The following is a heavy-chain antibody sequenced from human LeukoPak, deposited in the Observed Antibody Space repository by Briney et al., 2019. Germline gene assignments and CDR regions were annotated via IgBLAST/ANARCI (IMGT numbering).Heavy chain of an antibody. CDR3: ARVFRVVRKYYFDY. J-gene: IGHJ4*02. D-gene: IGHD3-22*01. CDR2: IYYSGSA. Sequence: PSETLSLTCTVSGGSISSSTYYWGWIRQPPGKGLEWIGTIYYSGSAYYKPSFKSRVTISLDTSKNQFSLNLSSVTAADTAVYYCARVFRVVRKYYFDYWGQGTLVIVSS. CDR1: GGSISSSTYY. V-gene: IGHV4-39*07.